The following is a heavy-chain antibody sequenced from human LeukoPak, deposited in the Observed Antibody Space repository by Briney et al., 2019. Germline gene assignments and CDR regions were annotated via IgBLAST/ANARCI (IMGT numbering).Heavy chain of an antibody. J-gene: IGHJ4*02. Sequence: GGSLRLSCAASGFTFTNYAMYSMYWVRQAPGKGLEWVANINEDGSEKYYVGSVEGRFTISRDNARNSVFLQMNSLRGDDTAMYYCASSSYSSSSYWGQGTLDTVSS. V-gene: IGHV3-7*01. CDR3: ASSSYSSSSY. CDR1: GFTFTNYAMYS. CDR2: INEDGSEK. D-gene: IGHD6-6*01.